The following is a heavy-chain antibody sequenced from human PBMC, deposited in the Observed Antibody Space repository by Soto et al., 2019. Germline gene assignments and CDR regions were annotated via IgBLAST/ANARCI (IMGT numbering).Heavy chain of an antibody. CDR1: GRSFSDYY. CDR2: INLNGYT. Sequence: PSATLYLTCAVYGRSFSDYYWTWIRQSPERGLEWVGEINLNGYTQYAPSLQSRLTLSVDTAKKQVSLRLSSVTAADTAVYYCARGAWDNSAYYFFDFWGQGIQFTVS. V-gene: IGHV4-34*01. D-gene: IGHD3-22*01. CDR3: ARGAWDNSAYYFFDF. J-gene: IGHJ4*02.